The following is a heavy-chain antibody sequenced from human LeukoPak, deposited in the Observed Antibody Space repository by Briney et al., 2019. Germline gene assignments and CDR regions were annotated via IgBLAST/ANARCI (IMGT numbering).Heavy chain of an antibody. Sequence: GGSLRLSCAASGFTFSSYAMSGVRQAPRKGLEWVSAISGSGGSTYYADSVKGRFTISRDNSKNTLYLQMTSLRAEDTPVYYCAKDARAGMNYGDPFDYWGQGTLVTVSS. J-gene: IGHJ4*02. D-gene: IGHD4-17*01. CDR3: AKDARAGMNYGDPFDY. CDR2: ISGSGGST. CDR1: GFTFSSYA. V-gene: IGHV3-23*01.